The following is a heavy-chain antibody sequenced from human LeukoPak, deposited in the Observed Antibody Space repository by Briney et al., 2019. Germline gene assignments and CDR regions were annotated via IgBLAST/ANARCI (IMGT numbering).Heavy chain of an antibody. V-gene: IGHV4-59*04. D-gene: IGHD1-14*01. CDR2: IYPGGST. Sequence: PSETLSLTCTVSGGSISSYYWSWIRQSPGKGLEWIGSIYPGGSTYPNPSLKSRVTMSVDTSKNRFSLKMSSVTAADTAVYYCARFSVSQAWFDPWGQGTLVTVSS. J-gene: IGHJ5*02. CDR3: ARFSVSQAWFDP. CDR1: GGSISSYY.